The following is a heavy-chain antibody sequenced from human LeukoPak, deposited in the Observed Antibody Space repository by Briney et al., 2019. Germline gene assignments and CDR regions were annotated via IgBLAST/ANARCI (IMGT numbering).Heavy chain of an antibody. D-gene: IGHD3-22*01. V-gene: IGHV3-23*01. CDR2: ISGSGGST. J-gene: IGHJ4*02. Sequence: GGSLRLSCAASGFTFSSYAMSWVRQAPGKGLEWVSAISGSGGSTYYADSVKGRFTISRDNSKNTLYLQMNSLRAEDTAVYYCAKVGTMIVPLKYYFDYWGQGTLVTVSS. CDR3: AKVGTMIVPLKYYFDY. CDR1: GFTFSSYA.